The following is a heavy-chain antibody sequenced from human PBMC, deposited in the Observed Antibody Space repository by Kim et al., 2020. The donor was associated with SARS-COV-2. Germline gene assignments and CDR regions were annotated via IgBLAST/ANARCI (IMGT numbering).Heavy chain of an antibody. CDR2: T. J-gene: IGHJ4*02. V-gene: IGHV1-24*01. Sequence: TIYAQKFQGRVTMTEDTSTDTAYMELSSLRSEDTAVYYCATDGESGSYNYWGQGTLVTVSS. D-gene: IGHD3-10*01. CDR3: ATDGESGSYNY.